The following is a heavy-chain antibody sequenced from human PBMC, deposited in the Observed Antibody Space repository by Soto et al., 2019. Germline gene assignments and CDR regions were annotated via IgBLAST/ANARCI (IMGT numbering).Heavy chain of an antibody. D-gene: IGHD6-6*01. CDR3: ASGRFEKSSPYPGYFDY. CDR1: GFTVSSNY. CDR2: IYSGGRT. V-gene: IGHV3-66*01. J-gene: IGHJ4*02. Sequence: EVQLVESGGGLVQPGGSPRLSCAASGFTVSSNYMSWVRQAPGKGLEWVSVIYSGGRTYYADSVKGRFTISRDNSKNTLYLQMNSLRAEDTAVYYCASGRFEKSSPYPGYFDYWGQGTLVTVSS.